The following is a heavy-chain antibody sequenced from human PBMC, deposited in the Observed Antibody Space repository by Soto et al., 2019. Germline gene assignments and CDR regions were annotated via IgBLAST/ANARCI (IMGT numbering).Heavy chain of an antibody. CDR1: GFTFSSYG. Sequence: SGGSLRLSCAASGFTFSSYGMHWVRQAPGKGLEWVAVISYDGSNKYYADSVKGRFTISRDNSKNTLYLQMNSLRAEDTAVYYCAKHHFLPRIAAAGTPFDPWGQGTMVTVSS. CDR3: AKHHFLPRIAAAGTPFDP. V-gene: IGHV3-30*18. D-gene: IGHD6-13*01. CDR2: ISYDGSNK. J-gene: IGHJ5*02.